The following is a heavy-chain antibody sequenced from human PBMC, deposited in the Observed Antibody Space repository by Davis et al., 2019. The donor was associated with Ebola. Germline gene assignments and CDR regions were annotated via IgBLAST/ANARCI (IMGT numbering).Heavy chain of an antibody. CDR1: GFTFSDYY. CDR2: IGNTGENI. J-gene: IGHJ4*02. V-gene: IGHV3-11*01. D-gene: IGHD2-15*01. Sequence: GESLKISCEASGFTFSDYYMSWIRQAPGRGLEWISYIGNTGENIYYADSVKGRFTISRDNAKNSLYLQMNSLRAEDTAVYFCARSVVVVATFIDYWGRGALVAVSS. CDR3: ARSVVVVATFIDY.